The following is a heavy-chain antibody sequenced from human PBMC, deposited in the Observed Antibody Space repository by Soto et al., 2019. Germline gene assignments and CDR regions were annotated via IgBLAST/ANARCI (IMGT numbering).Heavy chain of an antibody. CDR1: GDSISSSSYF. CDR3: ARQKDYYDSSGDSYFDY. CDR2: IHYSGST. J-gene: IGHJ4*02. D-gene: IGHD3-22*01. V-gene: IGHV4-39*01. Sequence: PSETLSLTCSVSGDSISSSSYFWGWIRQPPGKGLEWIGSIHYSGSTYYNPSLKSRVTISVDTSKNQFSLKLSSVTAADTAVYYCARQKDYYDSSGDSYFDYWGQGTLVTAPQ.